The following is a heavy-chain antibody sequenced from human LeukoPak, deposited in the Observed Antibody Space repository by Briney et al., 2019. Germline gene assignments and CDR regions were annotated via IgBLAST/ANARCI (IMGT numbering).Heavy chain of an antibody. D-gene: IGHD6-19*01. CDR2: ISGSGGST. V-gene: IGHV3-23*01. Sequence: PGGSLRLSCAASGFTFSSYAMSWVREAPGKGLEWVSAISGSGGSTYCADSVKGRFTISRDNSKNTLYLQMNSLRAEDTAVYYCAKAGIAVASPFDYWGQGTLVTVSS. J-gene: IGHJ4*02. CDR3: AKAGIAVASPFDY. CDR1: GFTFSSYA.